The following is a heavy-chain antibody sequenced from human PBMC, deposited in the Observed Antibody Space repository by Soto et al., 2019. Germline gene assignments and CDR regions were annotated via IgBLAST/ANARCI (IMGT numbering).Heavy chain of an antibody. D-gene: IGHD1-1*01. CDR2: ISSSSSFM. CDR3: AREEDGYNAGLDY. J-gene: IGHJ4*02. Sequence: PGGSLRLSCAASGLTFSSYSMNWVRQAPGKGLEWVSSISSSSSFMYYADSVKGRFTISRDNAKNSLYLQMNSLRAEDTAVYYCAREEDGYNAGLDYWGQGTLVTVSS. CDR1: GLTFSSYS. V-gene: IGHV3-21*01.